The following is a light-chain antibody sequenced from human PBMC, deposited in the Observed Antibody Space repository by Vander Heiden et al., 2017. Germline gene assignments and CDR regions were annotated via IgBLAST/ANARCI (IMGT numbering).Light chain of an antibody. V-gene: IGKV2-28*01. CDR1: QSLLHSNGYNC. CDR2: LGS. Sequence: MTQSALALYVPPGEPASVSCRSSQSLLHSNGYNCLDWYLQKPWQSPQLLIYLGSNRASGVPARFSASGSGTDFTLKISRVEAEDVGVYYCMQALQTPRTFGQGTKVEIK. J-gene: IGKJ1*01. CDR3: MQALQTPRT.